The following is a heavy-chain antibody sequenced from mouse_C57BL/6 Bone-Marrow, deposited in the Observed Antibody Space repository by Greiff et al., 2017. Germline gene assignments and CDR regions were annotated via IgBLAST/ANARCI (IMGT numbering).Heavy chain of an antibody. Sequence: EVKLVESGGDLVKPGGSLKLSCAASGFTFSSYGMSWVRQTPDKRLEWVATISSGSSYTYYPDSVKGRFTISRDNAKNTLYLQMSSLKSEDTAMYYCARRGMVKGNFDYWGQGTTLTVSS. D-gene: IGHD2-2*01. V-gene: IGHV5-6*02. CDR1: GFTFSSYG. CDR3: ARRGMVKGNFDY. J-gene: IGHJ2*01. CDR2: ISSGSSYT.